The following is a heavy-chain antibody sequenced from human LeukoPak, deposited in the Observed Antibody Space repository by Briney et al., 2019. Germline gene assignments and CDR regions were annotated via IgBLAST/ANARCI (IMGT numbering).Heavy chain of an antibody. Sequence: SVKVSCTASGGTFSSYAISWVRQAPGQGLEWMGGIIPIFGTANYAQKFQGRVTITADESTSTAYMELSSLRSEDTAVYYCARGATPGGVPFDYWGQGTLVTVSS. D-gene: IGHD3-16*01. CDR1: GGTFSSYA. CDR3: ARGATPGGVPFDY. J-gene: IGHJ4*02. V-gene: IGHV1-69*13. CDR2: IIPIFGTA.